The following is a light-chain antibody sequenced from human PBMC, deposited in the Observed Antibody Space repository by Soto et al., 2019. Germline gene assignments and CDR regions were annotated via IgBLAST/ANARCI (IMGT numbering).Light chain of an antibody. CDR2: DAS. J-gene: IGKJ1*01. V-gene: IGKV1-5*01. CDR3: QQYNSYWT. CDR1: QSISSW. Sequence: DIQMTQSPSTLSASVGDRFTITCRASQSISSWLAWYQQKPVKAPKLLIYDASSLESGVPSRFSGSGSGTEFTLTISSLQPDDFATYYCQQYNSYWTFGQGTKGDIK.